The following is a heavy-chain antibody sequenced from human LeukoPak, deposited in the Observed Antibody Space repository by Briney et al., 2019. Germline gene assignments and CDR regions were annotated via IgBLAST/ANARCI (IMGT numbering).Heavy chain of an antibody. CDR1: GGTFSSYA. CDR2: IIPIFGTA. D-gene: IGHD3-10*01. Sequence: GASVKVSCKASGGTFSSYAISWVRQAPGQGLEWMGGIIPIFGTANYAQKFQGRVTITADKSTSTAYMELSSLRSEDTAVYYCARDFHYGSGSYYGWGQGTLVTVSS. V-gene: IGHV1-69*06. CDR3: ARDFHYGSGSYYG. J-gene: IGHJ4*02.